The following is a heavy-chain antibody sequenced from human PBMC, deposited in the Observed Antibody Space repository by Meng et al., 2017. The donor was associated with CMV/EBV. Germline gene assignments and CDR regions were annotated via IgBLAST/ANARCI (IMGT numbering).Heavy chain of an antibody. J-gene: IGHJ3*02. D-gene: IGHD2-2*01. CDR1: GYTFTSYG. V-gene: IGHV1-18*01. CDR2: ISASNGNT. Sequence: ASVPVSCKASGYTFTSYGISWVRQAPGQGLEWMGWISASNGNTNYAQKLQGRVTMTTDTSTSTAYMELMSLRSDDTAVYYCARYCSSTSCPVRAFDIWGQGTMVTVSS. CDR3: ARYCSSTSCPVRAFDI.